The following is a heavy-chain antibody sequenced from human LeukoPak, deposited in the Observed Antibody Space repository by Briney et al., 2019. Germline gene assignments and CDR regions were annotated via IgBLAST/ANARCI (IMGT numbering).Heavy chain of an antibody. J-gene: IGHJ3*02. CDR1: GFIFSRAW. D-gene: IGHD1-1*01. Sequence: GGSLRLSCAASGFIFSRAWMSWIRQAPGKGLEWVGRIKSNAAGGTSDFTAPVRGRFTISRDDSKSTLYLEMNSLKAEDTAVYYCTKMNDKDAFNIWGQGTMVTVSS. V-gene: IGHV3-15*01. CDR3: TKMNDKDAFNI. CDR2: IKSNAAGGTS.